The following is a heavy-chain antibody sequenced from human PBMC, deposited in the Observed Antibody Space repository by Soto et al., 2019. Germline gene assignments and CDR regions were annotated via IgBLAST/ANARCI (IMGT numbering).Heavy chain of an antibody. CDR1: GFSFSTYG. CDR3: TSDSLGFPTDVDH. Sequence: QVQLVESGGGVVQPGRSLTLSCAASGFSFSTYGMHWIRQAPGKGLEWVAVMWSNGNKNYADSVKARCTISRDSSQNILFLQIDSLRAEDSAVYYCTSDSLGFPTDVDHWSQGTLVTLSP. D-gene: IGHD6-25*01. CDR2: MWSNGNK. V-gene: IGHV3-33*01. J-gene: IGHJ4*02.